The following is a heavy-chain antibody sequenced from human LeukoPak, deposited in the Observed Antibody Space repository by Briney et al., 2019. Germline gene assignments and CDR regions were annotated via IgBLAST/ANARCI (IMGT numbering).Heavy chain of an antibody. Sequence: PSETLSLTCTVSGGSISSYYWSWIRQPPGEGLECIGYIHYSGSTNYNPSLKSRVTISVDTSKNQFSLELSSVTAADTAVYYCARVLVAGNTGYYMDVWGKGITVTVSS. CDR1: GGSISSYY. CDR2: IHYSGST. D-gene: IGHD6-19*01. V-gene: IGHV4-59*01. J-gene: IGHJ6*03. CDR3: ARVLVAGNTGYYMDV.